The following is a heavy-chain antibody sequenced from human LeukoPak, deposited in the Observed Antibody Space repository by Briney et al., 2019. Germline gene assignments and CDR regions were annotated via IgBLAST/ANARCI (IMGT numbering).Heavy chain of an antibody. J-gene: IGHJ4*02. CDR2: ISSSSTYI. CDR1: RFTVSSNF. Sequence: GGSLRLSCAASRFTVSSNFMSWVRQAPGKGLEWVSSISSSSTYIYYADSVKGRFTISRDNAKNSLYLQMNSLRAEDTAVYYCAGGYGRARASDYWGQGTLVTVSS. D-gene: IGHD1-26*01. V-gene: IGHV3-21*01. CDR3: AGGYGRARASDY.